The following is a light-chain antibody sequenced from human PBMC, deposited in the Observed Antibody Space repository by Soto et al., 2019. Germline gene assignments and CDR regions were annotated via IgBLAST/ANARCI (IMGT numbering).Light chain of an antibody. CDR1: SSDVGGYNY. Sequence: QSALTQPASVSGSPGQSITISCTGTSSDVGGYNYVSWYQQHPGKATKLMIYEVSNRPSGVSNRFSGSKSGNTASLTISGLQADDEADYACSSYTSSSTLPYVFGTGTKLTVL. V-gene: IGLV2-14*01. J-gene: IGLJ1*01. CDR2: EVS. CDR3: SSYTSSSTLPYV.